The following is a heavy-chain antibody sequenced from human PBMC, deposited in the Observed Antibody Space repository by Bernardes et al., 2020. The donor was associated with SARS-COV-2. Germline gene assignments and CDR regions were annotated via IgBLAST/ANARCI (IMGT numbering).Heavy chain of an antibody. CDR3: VKASDVLRFLGGAFDI. D-gene: IGHD3-3*01. J-gene: IGHJ3*02. Sequence: GGSLRLSCSASGFTFSSYAMHWVRQAPGKGLEYVSAISSNGGSTYYADSVKGRFTISRDNSKNTLYLQMSSLRAEDTAVYYCVKASDVLRFLGGAFDIWGQGTMVTVSS. CDR1: GFTFSSYA. V-gene: IGHV3-64D*08. CDR2: ISSNGGST.